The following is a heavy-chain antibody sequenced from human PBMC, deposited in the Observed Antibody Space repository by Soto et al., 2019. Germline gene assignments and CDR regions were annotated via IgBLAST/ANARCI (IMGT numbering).Heavy chain of an antibody. CDR1: GASISRNSYF. V-gene: IGHV4-39*01. CDR3: TRHDWLQPFDS. CDR2: IYYLGRT. Sequence: PETLSLTCTVSGASISRNSYFWAWIRQPPGKGLEWIGSIYYLGRTHYNPSLKSRLTISVDTSKNQFSLNLISVTAADTSVYYCTRHDWLQPFDSWGQGTLITVS. J-gene: IGHJ4*02. D-gene: IGHD5-12*01.